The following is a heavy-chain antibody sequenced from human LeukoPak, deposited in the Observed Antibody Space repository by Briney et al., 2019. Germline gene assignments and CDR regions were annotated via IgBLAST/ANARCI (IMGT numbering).Heavy chain of an antibody. D-gene: IGHD4-17*01. CDR3: ARGRKAHRLTPVTNTWFDP. CDR1: GGSFSGYY. V-gene: IGHV4-34*01. J-gene: IGHJ5*02. Sequence: SETLSLTCAVYGGSFSGYYWSWIRQPPGEGLEWIGEINHSGSTNYNPSLKSRVTISVDTSKNEFSLTLRSATAADTAVYYCARGRKAHRLTPVTNTWFDPWGQGTLVTVSS. CDR2: INHSGST.